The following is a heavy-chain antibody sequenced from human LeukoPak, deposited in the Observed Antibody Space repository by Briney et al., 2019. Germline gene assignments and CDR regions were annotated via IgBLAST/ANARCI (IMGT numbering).Heavy chain of an antibody. V-gene: IGHV1-18*01. CDR1: GGTFSSYA. CDR2: INPHSGGT. D-gene: IGHD3-3*01. J-gene: IGHJ6*03. CDR3: ARSPSPNYDFWSGYWNYYYMDV. Sequence: ASVKVSCKASGGTFSSYAISWVRQAPGQGLEWMGWINPHSGGTDHAQKLQGRVTMTTDTSTSTAYMELRSLRSDDTAVYYCARSPSPNYDFWSGYWNYYYMDVWGKGTTVTVSS.